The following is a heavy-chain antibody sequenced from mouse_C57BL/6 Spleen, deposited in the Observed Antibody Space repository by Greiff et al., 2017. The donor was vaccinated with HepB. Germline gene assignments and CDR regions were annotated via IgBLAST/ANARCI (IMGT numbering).Heavy chain of an antibody. CDR1: GYTFTSYW. CDR2: IDPSDSYT. V-gene: IGHV1-69*01. D-gene: IGHD1-1*01. Sequence: QVQLKQPGAELVMPGASVKLSCKASGYTFTSYWMHWVKQRPGQGLEWIGEIDPSDSYTNYNQKFKGKSTLTVDKSSSTAYMQLSSLTSEDSAVYYCAVVARRDYAMDYWGQGTSVTVSS. J-gene: IGHJ4*01. CDR3: AVVARRDYAMDY.